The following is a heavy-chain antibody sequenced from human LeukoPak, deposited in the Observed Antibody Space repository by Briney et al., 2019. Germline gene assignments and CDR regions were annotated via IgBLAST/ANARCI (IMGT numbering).Heavy chain of an antibody. V-gene: IGHV4-31*03. D-gene: IGHD3-10*01. CDR2: IHNSGST. CDR3: ARVDGSGSKRWFDP. CDR1: GGSISSGGFY. J-gene: IGHJ5*02. Sequence: PSETLSLTCSVTGGSISSGGFYWSWIRQHPGQGLEWIGHIHNSGSTYYNPSLQSRAIISLDTSKSQFSLQLNSVTAADTAVYCCARVDGSGSKRWFDPWGQGVPVTVSS.